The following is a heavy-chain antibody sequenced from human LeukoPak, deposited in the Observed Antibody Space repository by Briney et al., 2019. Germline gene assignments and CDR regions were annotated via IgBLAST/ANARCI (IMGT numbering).Heavy chain of an antibody. D-gene: IGHD3-3*01. Sequence: SQTLSLTCTVSGGSISSGGYYWSWLRQHPGKGLEWIGYIYYSGSTYYNPSLKSRVTISVDTSKNQFSLKLSSVTAADTAVYYCARSFTIFGVVGNWFDPWGQGTLVTVSS. CDR1: GGSISSGGYY. CDR3: ARSFTIFGVVGNWFDP. V-gene: IGHV4-31*03. CDR2: IYYSGST. J-gene: IGHJ5*02.